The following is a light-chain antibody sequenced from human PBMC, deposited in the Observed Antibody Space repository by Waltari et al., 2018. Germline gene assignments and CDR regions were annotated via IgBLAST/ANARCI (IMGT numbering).Light chain of an antibody. CDR3: ETWDSNTLVV. Sequence: QPVLPQSSSASASLGSSVKLTCTLSSGHSSFIIAWHQQQPGKAPRYLMKLEVSGTYNKGSGVPDLFSGSSSGADRYLTISNLQSEDEADYYCETWDSNTLVVFGGGTKLTVL. CDR2: LEVSGTY. J-gene: IGLJ2*01. CDR1: SGHSSFI. V-gene: IGLV4-60*03.